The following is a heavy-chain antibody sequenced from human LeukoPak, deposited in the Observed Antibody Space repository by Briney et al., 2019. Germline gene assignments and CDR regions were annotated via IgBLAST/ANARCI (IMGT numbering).Heavy chain of an antibody. V-gene: IGHV4-59*01. CDR3: AREGKDIVVVPAANYYYYYYMDV. CDR1: GGSIRSYH. CDR2: IYDSGST. J-gene: IGHJ6*03. D-gene: IGHD2-2*01. Sequence: PSETLSLTCTVSGGSIRSYHWSWIRQPPGKRLEWIGYIYDSGSTNYNPSLKSRVTISVDTSKNQFSLKLSSVTAADTAAYYCAREGKDIVVVPAANYYYYYYMDVWGKGTTVTISS.